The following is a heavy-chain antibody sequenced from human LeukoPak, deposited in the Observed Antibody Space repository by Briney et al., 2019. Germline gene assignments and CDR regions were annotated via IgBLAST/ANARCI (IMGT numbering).Heavy chain of an antibody. CDR3: ARHIVVVPAAHDAFDI. D-gene: IGHD2-2*01. Sequence: PSETLSLTCTVSGGSISSSSYYWGWIRQPPGKGLEWIGSIYYSGSTYYNPSLKSRDTISVDTSKNQFSLKLSSVTAADTAVYYCARHIVVVPAAHDAFDIWGQGTMVTVSS. V-gene: IGHV4-39*01. J-gene: IGHJ3*02. CDR1: GGSISSSSYY. CDR2: IYYSGST.